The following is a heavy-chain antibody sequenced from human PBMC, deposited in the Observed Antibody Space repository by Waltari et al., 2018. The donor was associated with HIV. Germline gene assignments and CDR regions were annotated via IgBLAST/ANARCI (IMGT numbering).Heavy chain of an antibody. CDR2: VSRGGGT. Sequence: QVELQPWGTGLLKPSETLSLTCAVYGESFSDYHREPYQSFSNYCWNLFRQPPGKGLEWLGEVSRGGGTNCTPSLNRPISRSIATSKKQFSLKLPSVTAADTAVYYCARGVGPDHIWAKYPDCWGQGSLVVVSP. J-gene: IGHJ4*02. CDR3: ARGVGPDHIWAKYPDC. V-gene: IGHV4-34*02. CDR1: GESFSDYHREPYQSFSNYC. D-gene: IGHD3-16*01.